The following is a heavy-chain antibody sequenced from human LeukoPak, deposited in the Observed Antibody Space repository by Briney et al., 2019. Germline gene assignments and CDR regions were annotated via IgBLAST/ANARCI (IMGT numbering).Heavy chain of an antibody. J-gene: IGHJ5*02. V-gene: IGHV6-1*01. CDR3: ARVTVTTFDNWFDP. D-gene: IGHD4-17*01. CDR1: GDSVSSNSVT. CDR2: TYYRSTWYN. Sequence: SQTLSLTCAISGDSVSSNSVTWNWIRQSPSRGLEWLGRTYYRSTWYNDYAVSVRGRITVNPDTSKNQFSLRLNSVTPEDTAVYYCARVTVTTFDNWFDPWGQGTLVTVSS.